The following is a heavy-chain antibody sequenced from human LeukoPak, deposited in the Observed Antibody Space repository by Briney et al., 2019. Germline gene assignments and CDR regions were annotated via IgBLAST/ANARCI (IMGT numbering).Heavy chain of an antibody. CDR2: INPNSGGT. CDR1: GYTFTGYY. Sequence: ASVKVSCKASGYTFTGYYMHWVRQAPGQGLEWMGWINPNSGGTNYAQKFQGRVTMTRDTSIDTAYMDLSRLRSDDTAVYYCARGDYDILTGWPYWGQGTLVTVSS. D-gene: IGHD3-9*01. V-gene: IGHV1-2*02. J-gene: IGHJ4*02. CDR3: ARGDYDILTGWPY.